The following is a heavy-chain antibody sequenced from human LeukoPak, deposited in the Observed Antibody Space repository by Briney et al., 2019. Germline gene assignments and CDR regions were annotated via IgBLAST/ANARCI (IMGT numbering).Heavy chain of an antibody. CDR2: ITLSGGNT. V-gene: IGHV3-23*01. D-gene: IGHD2-2*01. CDR1: GFTFSSYA. Sequence: AGGSLRVSCAASGFTFSSYAMSWVRQAPGKGLEWVSSITLSGGNTFYADSVMGRFTVSRDNSKNTLYLQMNSLSAEDTAVYYCAKRGNPAVGHHYLDVWGKGTTVSVSS. J-gene: IGHJ6*03. CDR3: AKRGNPAVGHHYLDV.